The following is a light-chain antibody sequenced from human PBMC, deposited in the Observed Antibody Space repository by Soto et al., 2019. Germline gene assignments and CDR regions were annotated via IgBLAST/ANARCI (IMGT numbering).Light chain of an antibody. J-gene: IGLJ1*01. Sequence: QSALTQPASVSGSPGQSIAISCTGTSSDVGAYDYVSWYQQHPGKAPKLMIYDVSNRPSGVSNRFSGSKSANTASLTISGLQAEDEADYYCTSYTSSGKYVFGTGTKLTVL. CDR2: DVS. V-gene: IGLV2-14*01. CDR1: SSDVGAYDY. CDR3: TSYTSSGKYV.